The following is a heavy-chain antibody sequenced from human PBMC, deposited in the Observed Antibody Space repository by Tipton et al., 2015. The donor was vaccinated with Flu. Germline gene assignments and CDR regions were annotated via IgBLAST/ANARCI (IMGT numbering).Heavy chain of an antibody. V-gene: IGHV4-59*01. Sequence: TLSLTCTVSGGSISSYYWSWIRQPPGKGLEWIGYIYYSGSTNYNPSLKSRVTISVDTSKNQFSLKLSSVTAADTAVYYCAREGRVTMVRGVISRPQDYWGQGTLVTVSS. CDR2: IYYSGST. CDR1: GGSISSYY. D-gene: IGHD3-10*01. CDR3: AREGRVTMVRGVISRPQDY. J-gene: IGHJ4*02.